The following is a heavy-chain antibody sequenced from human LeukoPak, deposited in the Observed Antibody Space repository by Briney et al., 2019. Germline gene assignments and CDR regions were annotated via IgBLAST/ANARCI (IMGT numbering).Heavy chain of an antibody. Sequence: ASVKVPCKVSGYTLTELSMHWVRQAPGKGLEWMGGFDPEDGETIYAQKFQGRVTMTEDTSTDTAYMELSSLRSEDTAVYYCATVSLTFGGVIVHYFDYWGQGTLVTVSS. CDR3: ATVSLTFGGVIVHYFDY. CDR1: GYTLTELS. CDR2: FDPEDGET. J-gene: IGHJ4*02. V-gene: IGHV1-24*01. D-gene: IGHD3-16*02.